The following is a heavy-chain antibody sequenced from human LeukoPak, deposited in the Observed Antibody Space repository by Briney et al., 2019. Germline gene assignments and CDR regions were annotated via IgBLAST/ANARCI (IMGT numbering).Heavy chain of an antibody. CDR1: GFTFSSYS. V-gene: IGHV3-21*01. Sequence: GGPLRLSRAASGFTFSSYSMNWVRQAPGKGLEWVSSISSSSSYIYYADSVKGRFTISRDNAKNSLYLQMNSLRAEDTAVYYCARDLVAAAGNEGFDYWGQGTLVTVPS. CDR2: ISSSSSYI. J-gene: IGHJ4*02. D-gene: IGHD6-13*01. CDR3: ARDLVAAAGNEGFDY.